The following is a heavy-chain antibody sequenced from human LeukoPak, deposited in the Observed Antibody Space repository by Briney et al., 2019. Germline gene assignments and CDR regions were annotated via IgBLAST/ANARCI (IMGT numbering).Heavy chain of an antibody. V-gene: IGHV3-23*01. CDR1: GFTFSSYA. CDR3: AKVSVAGIILGY. D-gene: IGHD6-19*01. J-gene: IGHJ4*02. Sequence: GGSLRLSCAASGFTFSSYAMSWVRQAPGKGLEWVSAIGGSGGSTYYADSVKGRFTISRDNSKNTLYLQMNSLRAEDTAVYYCAKVSVAGIILGYWGQGTLVTVSS. CDR2: IGGSGGST.